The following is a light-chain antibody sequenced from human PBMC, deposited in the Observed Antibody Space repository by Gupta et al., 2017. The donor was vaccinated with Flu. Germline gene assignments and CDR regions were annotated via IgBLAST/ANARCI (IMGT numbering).Light chain of an antibody. V-gene: IGKV3-20*01. CDR1: QSVSSTY. J-gene: IGKJ2*01. CDR3: QLYGNSPMYT. CDR2: GAS. Sequence: EIVLTQSPGTLSLSPGERATLSCRASQSVSSTYLAWYQQKPGQAPRLLIYGASSRSTGTPDRFSGSGSGTDFTLTISRLDPEDFAVYYCQLYGNSPMYTFGQGTKLEIK.